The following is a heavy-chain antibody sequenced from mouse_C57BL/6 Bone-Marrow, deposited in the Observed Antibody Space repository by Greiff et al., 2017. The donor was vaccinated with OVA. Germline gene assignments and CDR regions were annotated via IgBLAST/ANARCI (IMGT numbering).Heavy chain of an antibody. J-gene: IGHJ3*01. D-gene: IGHD2-4*01. Sequence: EVKVVESGGGLVKPGGSLKLSCAASGFTFSSYAMSWVRQTPEKRLEWVATISDGGSYTYYPDNVKGRFTISRDNAKNNLYLQMSHLKSEDTAMYYCARDEDYDYFLFAYWGQGTLVTVSA. CDR1: GFTFSSYA. V-gene: IGHV5-4*01. CDR3: ARDEDYDYFLFAY. CDR2: ISDGGSYT.